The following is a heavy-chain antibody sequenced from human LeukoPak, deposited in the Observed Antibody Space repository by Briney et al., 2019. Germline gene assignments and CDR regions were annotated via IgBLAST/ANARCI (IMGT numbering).Heavy chain of an antibody. CDR3: ARDGDYDFWSGSTPIDY. J-gene: IGHJ4*02. V-gene: IGHV3-23*01. D-gene: IGHD3-3*01. CDR1: GFTFRNYG. Sequence: GGTLRLSCVASGFTFRNYGMSWVRQAPGKGLEWVSAISGSGGSTYYADSVKGRFTISRDNDKNSLCLKMNSLRAEDTAVYYCARDGDYDFWSGSTPIDYWGQGTLVTVSS. CDR2: ISGSGGST.